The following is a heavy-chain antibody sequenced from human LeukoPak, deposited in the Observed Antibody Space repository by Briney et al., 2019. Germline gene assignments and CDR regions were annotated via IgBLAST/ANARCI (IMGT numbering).Heavy chain of an antibody. J-gene: IGHJ3*02. CDR1: GGSISSGGYY. CDR3: ARGMDGDYVGAFDI. Sequence: PSETLSLTCTVSGGSISSGGYYWSWIRQHPGKGLEWIGYIYYSGSTYYNPSLKSRVTISVDTSKNQFSQKLSSVTAADTAVYYCARGMDGDYVGAFDIWGQGAMVTVSS. V-gene: IGHV4-31*03. D-gene: IGHD4-17*01. CDR2: IYYSGST.